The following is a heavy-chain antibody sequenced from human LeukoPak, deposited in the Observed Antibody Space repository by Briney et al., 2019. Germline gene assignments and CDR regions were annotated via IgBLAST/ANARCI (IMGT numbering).Heavy chain of an antibody. CDR2: FDPEDGET. D-gene: IGHD3-22*01. V-gene: IGHV1-24*01. CDR1: GYTLTELS. Sequence: ASVKVSCKVSGYTLTELSMHWVRQAPGKGLEWMGGFDPEDGETIYAQRFQGRVTMTEDTSTDNAYMELSSLRSEDTAVYYCAAGRITMIVVVKFDYWGQGTLVTVSS. J-gene: IGHJ4*02. CDR3: AAGRITMIVVVKFDY.